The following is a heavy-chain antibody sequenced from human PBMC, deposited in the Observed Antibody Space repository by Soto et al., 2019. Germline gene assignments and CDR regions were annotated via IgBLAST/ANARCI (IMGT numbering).Heavy chain of an antibody. CDR3: ARSSGSYSKWFDS. Sequence: ASVKVSCKTSGYRFTAYYMHWLRQAPGHGLEWLGWTSPRTGGAKYSHKFQGRVSMTRNTSITTAYMELTGLSTDDTTVYYCARSSGSYSKWFDSWGQGTLVTVSS. CDR1: GYRFTAYY. V-gene: IGHV1-2*02. D-gene: IGHD3-10*01. CDR2: TSPRTGGA. J-gene: IGHJ5*01.